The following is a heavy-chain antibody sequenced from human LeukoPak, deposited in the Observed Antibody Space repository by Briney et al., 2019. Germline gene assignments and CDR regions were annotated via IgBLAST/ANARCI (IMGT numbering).Heavy chain of an antibody. V-gene: IGHV4-4*07. CDR1: GASVGDYY. Sequence: SETLSLTCTVSGASVGDYYWSWIRQAAGKGLEWLGRIYTSGNTIYNPSLQSRVTISVDVSKNQFSLRLISMTAADTGIYYCAVDNRDFWGQGTLVAVSS. J-gene: IGHJ4*02. CDR2: IYTSGNT. CDR3: AVDNRDF. D-gene: IGHD2/OR15-2a*01.